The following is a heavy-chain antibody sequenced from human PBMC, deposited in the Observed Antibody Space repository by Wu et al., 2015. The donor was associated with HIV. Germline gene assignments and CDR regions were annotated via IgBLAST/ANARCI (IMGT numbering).Heavy chain of an antibody. D-gene: IGHD3/OR15-3a*01. CDR1: GYTFTDHY. CDR3: ARDLGNDFAVRGYYWYMDV. Sequence: QVQLVQSGGEVKKPGASVKVSCKASGYTFTDHYIHWVRQAPGQGLEWMGWIRPDSGATHYAEKFQDRVTMTRDASISTAYMQLNRLRSDDTAVYFCARDLGNDFAVRGYYWYMDVWGRGTAITVSS. J-gene: IGHJ6*03. CDR2: IRPDSGAT. V-gene: IGHV1-2*02.